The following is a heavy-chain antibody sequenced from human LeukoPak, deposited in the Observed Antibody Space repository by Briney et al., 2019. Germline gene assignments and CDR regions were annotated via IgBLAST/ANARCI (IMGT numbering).Heavy chain of an antibody. J-gene: IGHJ4*02. Sequence: GGSLRLSCAASGFTFSRYWMSWVRQAPGKGLEWVANIKQDGSEKYYVDSVKGRFTISRDNAKPSLYLQMNSLRAEDTAVYYCARDLSGVTGYTYGRGIDYWGQGTLVTVSS. CDR2: IKQDGSEK. D-gene: IGHD5-18*01. V-gene: IGHV3-7*01. CDR3: ARDLSGVTGYTYGRGIDY. CDR1: GFTFSRYW.